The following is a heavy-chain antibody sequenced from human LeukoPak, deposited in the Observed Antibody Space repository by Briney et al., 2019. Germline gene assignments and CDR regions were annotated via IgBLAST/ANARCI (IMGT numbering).Heavy chain of an antibody. CDR1: GFTFSSYW. V-gene: IGHV3-7*01. J-gene: IGHJ4*02. Sequence: PGGSLRLSCAASGFTFSSYWMSWVRQAPGKGLEWVANIKQDGSEKYYVDSVKGRFTISRDNAKNSLYLQMNSLRAEDTAVYYCARDRRRWLQLTYFDYWGQGTLVTVSS. D-gene: IGHD5-24*01. CDR3: ARDRRRWLQLTYFDY. CDR2: IKQDGSEK.